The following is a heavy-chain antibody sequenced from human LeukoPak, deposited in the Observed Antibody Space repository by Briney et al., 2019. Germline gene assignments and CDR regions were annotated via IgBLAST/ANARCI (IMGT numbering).Heavy chain of an antibody. CDR3: AKGRDILTGYSDY. J-gene: IGHJ4*02. CDR1: GFTVSSNY. CDR2: IYSGGTT. V-gene: IGHV3-53*01. Sequence: GGSLRLSCAASGFTVSSNYINWVRQAPGKGLEWVSLIYSGGTTYYADSVKGRFTISRDNSKNTLYLQMNSLRAEDTAVYYCAKGRDILTGYSDYWGQGTLVTVSS. D-gene: IGHD3-9*01.